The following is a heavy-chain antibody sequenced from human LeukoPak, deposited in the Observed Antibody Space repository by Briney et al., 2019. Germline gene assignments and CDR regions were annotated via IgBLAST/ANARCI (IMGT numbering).Heavy chain of an antibody. CDR1: GFTFSTYG. CDR3: AKDRDYYGSGSDY. D-gene: IGHD3-10*01. V-gene: IGHV3-30*18. CDR2: ISYDEMYQ. J-gene: IGHJ4*02. Sequence: GGSLRLSCAGSGFTFSTYGMHWVRQAPGKGLEWVAGISYDEMYQYYADSVKGRFTISRDNSKNTLFLQMNSLRAEDTAIYYCAKDRDYYGSGSDYWGQGTLVTVSS.